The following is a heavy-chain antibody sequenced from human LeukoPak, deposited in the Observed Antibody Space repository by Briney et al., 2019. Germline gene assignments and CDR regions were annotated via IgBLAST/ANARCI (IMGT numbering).Heavy chain of an antibody. V-gene: IGHV4-34*01. J-gene: IGHJ6*03. Sequence: SETLSLTCAVYGGSFSGYYWSWIRQPPGKGLEWIGEINYSGSTNYNPSLKSRVTISVDTSKNQFSLKLSSVTAADTAVYYCARGRTVRGVIKFYYYMDVWGKGTTVTVTS. CDR3: ARGRTVRGVIKFYYYMDV. D-gene: IGHD3-10*01. CDR2: INYSGST. CDR1: GGSFSGYY.